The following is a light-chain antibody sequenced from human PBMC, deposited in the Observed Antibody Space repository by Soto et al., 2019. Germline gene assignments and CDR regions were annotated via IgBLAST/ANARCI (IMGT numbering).Light chain of an antibody. CDR1: QSVGSN. J-gene: IGKJ4*01. V-gene: IGKV3-15*01. CDR2: GAS. Sequence: EIVMTQSPATLSVSPGERATLSCRASQSVGSNLAWYQQKPGQAPRLLIYGASTRATGMPARISGSGSGTEFTLTISSLQFEDFAVYYCQQYKKWPTFGGGTKVEIK. CDR3: QQYKKWPT.